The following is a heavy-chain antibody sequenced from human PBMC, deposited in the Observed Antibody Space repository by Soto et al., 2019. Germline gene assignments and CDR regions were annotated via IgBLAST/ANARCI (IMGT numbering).Heavy chain of an antibody. J-gene: IGHJ2*01. V-gene: IGHV1-69*01. CDR2: FTPKVGTA. D-gene: IGHD5-12*01. CDR1: GVSFTDHG. Sequence: QVQLVQSGAEVKKPGSSVKVSCRASGVSFTDHGISWLRQAPGQGLEWIGGFTPKVGTANYAPKFQGRVSIPADESKTTASVTLSSLRPEDTAVYFCARAVVSGFEHWYFDLWGRGTLITVSS. CDR3: ARAVVSGFEHWYFDL.